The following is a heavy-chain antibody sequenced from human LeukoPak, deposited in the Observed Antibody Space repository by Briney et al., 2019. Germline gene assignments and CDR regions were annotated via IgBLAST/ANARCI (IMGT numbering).Heavy chain of an antibody. CDR2: ISDSSTTI. Sequence: PGGSLRLSCAASGFTFSSYNMNWVRQAPGKGLEWVSYISDSSTTIYYADSVKGRFTISRDNAKNTLYLQMNSLRPEDTAVYYCAKDGAKLRYSDWSSFDCWGQGTLVTVSS. CDR1: GFTFSSYN. J-gene: IGHJ4*02. D-gene: IGHD3-9*01. V-gene: IGHV3-48*01. CDR3: AKDGAKLRYSDWSSFDC.